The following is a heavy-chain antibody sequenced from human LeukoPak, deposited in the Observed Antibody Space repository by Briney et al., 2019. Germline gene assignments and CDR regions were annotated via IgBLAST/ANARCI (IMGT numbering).Heavy chain of an antibody. J-gene: IGHJ3*02. Sequence: PSETLSLTCTVSGVSISSYYWSWIRQPPGKGLEWIGYIYYSGSTNYNPSLKSRVTISVDTSKNQFSLKLSSVTAADTAVYYCARLDYGDSRDAFDIWGQGTMVTVSS. CDR1: GVSISSYY. CDR2: IYYSGST. CDR3: ARLDYGDSRDAFDI. V-gene: IGHV4-59*08. D-gene: IGHD4-17*01.